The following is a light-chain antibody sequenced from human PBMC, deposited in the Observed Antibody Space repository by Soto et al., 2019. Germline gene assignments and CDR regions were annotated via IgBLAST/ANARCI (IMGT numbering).Light chain of an antibody. V-gene: IGKV3-11*01. CDR3: QQRSSWPTCT. J-gene: IGKJ1*01. Sequence: RVFAHAPRGLCLSPVEGVTVCWSASQSVSFYLAWYQQQPGQAPRLLLYDASTTATGIPATFSGSGSGTDFTLTISSLEPEDFAVYYCQQRSSWPTCTFGQGTKVDI. CDR1: QSVSFY. CDR2: DAS.